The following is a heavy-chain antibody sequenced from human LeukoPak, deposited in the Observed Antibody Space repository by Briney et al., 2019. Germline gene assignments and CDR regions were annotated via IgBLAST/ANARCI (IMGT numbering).Heavy chain of an antibody. J-gene: IGHJ4*02. Sequence: GASVKVSCKASGYTXTDYYIHWVRQAPGQGLEWMGWINPNNGDTNSAQKFQGRVTMTRDTSISTAYMELTRLGSDDTAVYSCASESPGTSYFDYWGQGTQVTVSS. CDR2: INPNNGDT. CDR3: ASESPGTSYFDY. CDR1: GYTXTDYY. V-gene: IGHV1-2*02.